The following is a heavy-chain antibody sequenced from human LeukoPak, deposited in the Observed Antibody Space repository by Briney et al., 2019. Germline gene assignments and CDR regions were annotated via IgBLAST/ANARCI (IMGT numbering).Heavy chain of an antibody. V-gene: IGHV4-34*01. Sequence: SETLSLTCAVYGGSFSGYYWSWIRQPPGKGLEWIGEINHSGSTNYNPSLKSRVTISVDTSKNQFSLKLSSVTAADTAVYYCGRGYSYGYGFDYWGQGTLVTVSS. D-gene: IGHD5-18*01. CDR1: GGSFSGYY. CDR3: GRGYSYGYGFDY. CDR2: INHSGST. J-gene: IGHJ4*02.